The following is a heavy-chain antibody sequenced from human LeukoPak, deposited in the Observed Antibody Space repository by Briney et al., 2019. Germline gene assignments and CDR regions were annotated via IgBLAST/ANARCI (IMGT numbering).Heavy chain of an antibody. CDR2: IKSKTDGGTT. Sequence: PGGSLRLSCAASGFTFSNAWMSWVRQAPGKGLEWVGRIKSKTDGGTTDYAAPVKGRFTISRDDSKNTLYLQMNSLKTGDTAVYYCTIRGSTMIVVVTDYFDYWGQGTLVTVSS. D-gene: IGHD3-22*01. CDR1: GFTFSNAW. J-gene: IGHJ4*02. V-gene: IGHV3-15*01. CDR3: TIRGSTMIVVVTDYFDY.